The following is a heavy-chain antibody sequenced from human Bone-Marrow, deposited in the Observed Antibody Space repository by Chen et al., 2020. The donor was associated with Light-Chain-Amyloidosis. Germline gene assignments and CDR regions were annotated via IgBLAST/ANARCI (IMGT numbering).Heavy chain of an antibody. CDR1: GFTFSSYA. V-gene: IGHV3-23*01. J-gene: IGHJ3*02. CDR3: AKKLRGVAVIDAFDI. D-gene: IGHD3-3*01. Sequence: EVQLLESGGGLVQPGGSLRLSCAASGFTFSSYAMSWVRQAPGKGLEWVSAISGSCGSTYYADSVKGRFTISRDNSKNTLYLQMSSVRAEDTAVYYCAKKLRGVAVIDAFDIWGQGSMVTVSS. CDR2: ISGSCGST.